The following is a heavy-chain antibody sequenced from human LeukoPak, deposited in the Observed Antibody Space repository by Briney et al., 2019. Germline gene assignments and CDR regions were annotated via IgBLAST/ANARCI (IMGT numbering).Heavy chain of an antibody. D-gene: IGHD1-26*01. Sequence: GASVKVSCKASGGSLNSHIFTWVRQAPGQGLEWMGKITPVIDVSKYAQKFQGRLMITADKSTATVYMELSGLKSDDTAVYYCARVNLRGSQYNWFDPWGQGTLVTVSS. CDR2: ITPVIDVS. V-gene: IGHV1-69*02. CDR1: GGSLNSHI. J-gene: IGHJ5*02. CDR3: ARVNLRGSQYNWFDP.